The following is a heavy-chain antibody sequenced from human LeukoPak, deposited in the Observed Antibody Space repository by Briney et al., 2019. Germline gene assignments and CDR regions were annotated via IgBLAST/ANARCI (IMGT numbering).Heavy chain of an antibody. J-gene: IGHJ5*02. D-gene: IGHD2-15*01. CDR1: GGSISSGGYY. CDR3: ASGGYCSGGSCYKEGPNWFDP. Sequence: SETLSLTCTVSGGSISSGGYYWSWIRQHPGKGLEWIGYIYYSGSTYYNLSLKSRVTISVDTSKNQFSLKLSSVTAADTAVYYCASGGYCSGGSCYKEGPNWFDPWGQGTLVTVSS. CDR2: IYYSGST. V-gene: IGHV4-31*03.